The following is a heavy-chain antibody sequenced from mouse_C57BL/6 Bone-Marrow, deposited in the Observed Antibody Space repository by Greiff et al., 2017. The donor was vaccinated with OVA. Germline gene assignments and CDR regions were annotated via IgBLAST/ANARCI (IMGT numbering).Heavy chain of an antibody. CDR2: INPSSGYT. D-gene: IGHD2-3*01. Sequence: QVQLQQSGAELAKPGASVKLSCKASGYTFTSYWMHWVKQRPGQGLDWIGYINPSSGYTKYNQKFKDTATLTADKSSSTAYMQLSSLTYEDSAVYYCARGMGFMDYWGQGTSVTVSS. V-gene: IGHV1-7*01. CDR1: GYTFTSYW. CDR3: ARGMGFMDY. J-gene: IGHJ4*01.